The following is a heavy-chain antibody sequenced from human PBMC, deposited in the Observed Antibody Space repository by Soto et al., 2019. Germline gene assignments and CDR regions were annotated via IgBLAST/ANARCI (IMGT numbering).Heavy chain of an antibody. Sequence: QVQLQESGPGLVKPSETLSLICTVSGGSISSYYWSWIRQPPGKGLEWIGYIYYSGSTNYNPSLMSRVTRSVGTSKNQFSLKLSSVTAADTAVYYCARGLISGYYLYDAFDIWGQGTMVTVSS. CDR2: IYYSGST. D-gene: IGHD3-22*01. CDR1: GGSISSYY. J-gene: IGHJ3*02. V-gene: IGHV4-59*01. CDR3: ARGLISGYYLYDAFDI.